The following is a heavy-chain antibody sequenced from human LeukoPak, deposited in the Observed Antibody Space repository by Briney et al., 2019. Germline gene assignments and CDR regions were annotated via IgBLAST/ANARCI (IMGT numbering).Heavy chain of an antibody. CDR2: IASDGSST. CDR1: GFTFSNYA. D-gene: IGHD4-23*01. J-gene: IGHJ4*02. V-gene: IGHV3-74*01. Sequence: GGSLRLSCTASGFTFSNYAMSWVRQAPGKGLEWVSRIASDGSSTTYADSVKGRFSISRDNAKNTLYLQMNSLRVEDTAVYYCARGRPHGNDYWGQGTLVTVSS. CDR3: ARGRPHGNDY.